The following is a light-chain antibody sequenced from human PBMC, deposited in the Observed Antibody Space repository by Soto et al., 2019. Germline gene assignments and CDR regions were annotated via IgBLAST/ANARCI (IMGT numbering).Light chain of an antibody. Sequence: DIQMTQSPSTLSASVGDSVTITCRASQSISSMLAWYQQKPGQAPKLLIYDSSSLESGVPSRFSGSGSGTEFTISIGRLQHDDFAPYYCQQSNSYSFGEGTKLEIK. J-gene: IGKJ2*01. CDR2: DSS. V-gene: IGKV1-5*01. CDR1: QSISSM. CDR3: QQSNSYS.